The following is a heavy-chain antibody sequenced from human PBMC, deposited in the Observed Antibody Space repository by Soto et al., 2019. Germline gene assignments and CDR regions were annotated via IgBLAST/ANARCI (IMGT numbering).Heavy chain of an antibody. D-gene: IGHD3-10*01. CDR3: ARSGEYYYGSGSYPPDYYYYMDV. CDR2: IYHSGST. V-gene: IGHV4-4*02. Sequence: QVQLQESGPGLVKPSGTLSLTCAVSSGSISSSNWWSWVRQPPGKGLEWIGEIYHSGSTNYNPSLQSRVTISVDKSKNQFSLKLSSVTAADTAVYYCARSGEYYYGSGSYPPDYYYYMDVWGKGTTVIVSS. J-gene: IGHJ6*03. CDR1: SGSISSSNW.